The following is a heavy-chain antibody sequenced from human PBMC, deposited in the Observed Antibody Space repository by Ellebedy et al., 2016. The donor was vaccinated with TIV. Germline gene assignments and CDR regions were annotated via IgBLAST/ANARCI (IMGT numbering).Heavy chain of an antibody. J-gene: IGHJ5*01. CDR1: HTFTTHW. D-gene: IGHD2-8*01. CDR2: INPLDFNS. CDR3: ARNSCTDDSCLDS. V-gene: IGHV5-51*01. Sequence: GESLKISCQAHTFTTHWLAWVRQLPGKGLEVMGIINPLDFNSIYSRSFQGQVTMSFDLSISTAYLQWNSLKASDTATYYCARNSCTDDSCLDSWGQGTAVIVSS.